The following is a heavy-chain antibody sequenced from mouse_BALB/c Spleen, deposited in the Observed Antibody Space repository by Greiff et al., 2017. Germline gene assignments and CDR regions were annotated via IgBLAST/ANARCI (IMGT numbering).Heavy chain of an antibody. D-gene: IGHD1-2*01. Sequence: VMLVESGGGLVKPGGSLKLSCAASGFTFSDYYMYWVRQTPEKRLEWVATISDGGSYTYYPDSVKGRFTISRDNAKNNLYLQMSSLKSEDTAMYYCARGGYYGYLYYFDYWGQGTTLTVSS. CDR1: GFTFSDYY. CDR3: ARGGYYGYLYYFDY. J-gene: IGHJ2*01. V-gene: IGHV5-4*02. CDR2: ISDGGSYT.